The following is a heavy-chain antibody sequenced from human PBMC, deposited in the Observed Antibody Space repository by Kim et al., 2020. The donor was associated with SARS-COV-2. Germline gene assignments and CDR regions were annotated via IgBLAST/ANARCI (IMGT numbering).Heavy chain of an antibody. V-gene: IGHV3-15*01. J-gene: IGHJ4*02. CDR3: TTRFYGSGRAPFDY. Sequence: GGSLRLSCAVSGFTFSNAWMSWVRQAPGKGLEWVGRIKSKTDGGTTDYAAPVKGRFTISRDDSKNTLYLQMNSLKTEDTAVYYCTTRFYGSGRAPFDYWGQGTLVTVSS. CDR2: IKSKTDGGTT. D-gene: IGHD3-10*01. CDR1: GFTFSNAW.